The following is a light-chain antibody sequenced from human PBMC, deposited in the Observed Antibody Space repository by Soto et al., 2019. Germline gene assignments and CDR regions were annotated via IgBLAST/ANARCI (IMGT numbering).Light chain of an antibody. CDR1: SSDVGAYNY. CDR3: TSYTSSFTHL. V-gene: IGLV2-14*01. J-gene: IGLJ1*01. CDR2: EVS. Sequence: QSALTQPRSVSGSPGQSVTISCTGTSSDVGAYNYVSWYQQHPGKAPKLMIFEVSNRPSGVSNRFSGSKSGNTASLTISGLQTEDEADYYCTSYTSSFTHLFGTGTKV.